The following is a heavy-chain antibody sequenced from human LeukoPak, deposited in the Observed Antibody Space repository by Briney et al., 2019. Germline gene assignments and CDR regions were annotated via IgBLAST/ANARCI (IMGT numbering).Heavy chain of an antibody. CDR2: ISYDGSNK. Sequence: GRSLRLSCAASGFTFSSYAMHWVRQAPGKGLEWVAVISYDGSNKYYADSVKGRFTISRDNSKNTLYLQMNSLRAEDTAVYYCARDSSAASYSYGYSALDYWGQGTLVTVSS. CDR1: GFTFSSYA. CDR3: ARDSSAASYSYGYSALDY. V-gene: IGHV3-30-3*01. D-gene: IGHD5-18*01. J-gene: IGHJ4*02.